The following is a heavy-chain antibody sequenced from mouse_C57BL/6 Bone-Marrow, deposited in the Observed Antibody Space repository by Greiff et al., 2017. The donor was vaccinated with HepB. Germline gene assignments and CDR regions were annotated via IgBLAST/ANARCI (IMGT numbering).Heavy chain of an antibody. D-gene: IGHD2-3*01. Sequence: VQLQQSGTVLARPGASVKMSCKTSGYTFTSYWMHWVKQRPGQGLEWIGAIYPGNSDTSYNQKFKGKAKLTAVTSASAAYMELSSLTNEDSAVYYCTRDDGYSGAYWGQGTLVTVSA. CDR3: TRDDGYSGAY. CDR1: GYTFTSYW. J-gene: IGHJ3*01. CDR2: IYPGNSDT. V-gene: IGHV1-5*01.